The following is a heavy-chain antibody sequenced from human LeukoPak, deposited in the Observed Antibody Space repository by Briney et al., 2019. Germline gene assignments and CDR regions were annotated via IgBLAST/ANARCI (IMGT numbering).Heavy chain of an antibody. J-gene: IGHJ4*02. V-gene: IGHV3-21*01. CDR1: GFTFSSYA. Sequence: GGSLGLSCAASGFTFSSYAMSWVRQAPGKGLEWVSSISSSSSYIYYADSVKGRFTISRDNAKNSLYLQMNSLRAEDTAMYYCARDPYPRDWGQGTLVTVSS. CDR3: ARDPYPRD. CDR2: ISSSSSYI. D-gene: IGHD3-16*01.